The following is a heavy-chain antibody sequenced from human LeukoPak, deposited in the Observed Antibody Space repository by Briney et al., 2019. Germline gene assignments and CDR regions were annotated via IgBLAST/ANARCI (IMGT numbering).Heavy chain of an antibody. CDR1: GDSISNYY. D-gene: IGHD1-1*01. Sequence: PSETLSLTCTVSGDSISNYYWSWIRQPPGKGLEWIGYIYYSGSTNYNPSLKSRVTISVDTSKNQFSLRLSSVTAADTAVYYCATAGDWNDVPHWGQGTLVTVSS. CDR2: IYYSGST. CDR3: ATAGDWNDVPH. V-gene: IGHV4-59*01. J-gene: IGHJ4*02.